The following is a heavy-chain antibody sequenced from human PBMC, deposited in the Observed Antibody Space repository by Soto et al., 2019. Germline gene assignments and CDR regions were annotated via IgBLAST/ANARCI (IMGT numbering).Heavy chain of an antibody. D-gene: IGHD3-10*01. CDR3: ARGTYYYGSGSPYGMDV. V-gene: IGHV4-59*12. Sequence: SETLSLTCSVSGGSMRSYYWSWIRQPPGKGLEWIGYIHDSGITDYNPSLKSRATISIDRSKNQFSLKLRSVTAADTAVYYCARGTYYYGSGSPYGMDVWGQGTTVTVSS. J-gene: IGHJ6*02. CDR2: IHDSGIT. CDR1: GGSMRSYY.